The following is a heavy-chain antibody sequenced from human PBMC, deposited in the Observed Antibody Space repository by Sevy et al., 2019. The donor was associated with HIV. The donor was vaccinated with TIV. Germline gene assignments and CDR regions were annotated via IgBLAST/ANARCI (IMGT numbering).Heavy chain of an antibody. Sequence: GGSLRLSCKASGYTFTNYAIGWVRQAPGQGLEWMGWISNSIDYTKLARNVQGRVTMTTDTSATTAYMELRGLRSDDTAVYYCARDSDGSGHHYLDYFDYWGQGTLVTVSS. CDR3: ARDSDGSGHHYLDYFDY. CDR2: ISNSIDYT. D-gene: IGHD3-22*01. J-gene: IGHJ4*02. V-gene: IGHV1-18*01. CDR1: GYTFTNYA.